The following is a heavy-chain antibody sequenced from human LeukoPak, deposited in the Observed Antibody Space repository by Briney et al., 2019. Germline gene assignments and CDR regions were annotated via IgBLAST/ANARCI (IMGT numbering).Heavy chain of an antibody. Sequence: SETLSLTCTVSGGSISSYYWSWIRQPPGKGLEWIGYIYYSGSTNYNPSLKSRVTISVDTSKNQFSLNLSSVTAADTAVYYCARSLVATIGAFHYWGQGTLVTDSS. V-gene: IGHV4-59*01. CDR3: ARSLVATIGAFHY. D-gene: IGHD5-12*01. J-gene: IGHJ4*02. CDR1: GGSISSYY. CDR2: IYYSGST.